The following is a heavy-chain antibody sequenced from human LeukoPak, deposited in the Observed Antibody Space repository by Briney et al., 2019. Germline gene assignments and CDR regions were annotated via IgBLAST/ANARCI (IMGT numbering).Heavy chain of an antibody. V-gene: IGHV1-2*06. CDR2: INPNSGGT. CDR3: ARSVGGDYVWGSYRQGFDY. Sequence: ASVKVSCKASGYTFTGYYMHWVRQAPGQRLEWMGRINPNSGGTNYAQKFQGRVTMTRDTSITPAYMELSRVRSDDTAVYYCARSVGGDYVWGSYRQGFDYWGQGTLVTVSS. CDR1: GYTFTGYY. J-gene: IGHJ4*02. D-gene: IGHD3-16*02.